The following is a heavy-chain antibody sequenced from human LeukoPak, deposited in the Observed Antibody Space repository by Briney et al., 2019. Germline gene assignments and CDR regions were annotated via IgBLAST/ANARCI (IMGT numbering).Heavy chain of an antibody. Sequence: PSETLSLTCSVSGGSLSGFCWTWIRQPPGKGLEWIGEINHSGSTNYNPSLKSRVTISVDTSKNQFSLKLSSVTAADTAVYYCARGIVGATFHYWGQGTLVTVSS. CDR2: INHSGST. CDR1: GGSLSGFC. J-gene: IGHJ4*02. CDR3: ARGIVGATFHY. D-gene: IGHD1-26*01. V-gene: IGHV4-34*01.